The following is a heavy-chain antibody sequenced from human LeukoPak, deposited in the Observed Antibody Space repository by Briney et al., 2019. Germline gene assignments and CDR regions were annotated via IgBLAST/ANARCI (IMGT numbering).Heavy chain of an antibody. CDR3: ARDSGDGYKRSPIDY. Sequence: ASVKVSCKASGGTFSSYAISWVRQAPGQGLEWMGGIIPIFGTANYAQRFQGRVTITTDESTSTAYMELSSLRSEDTAVYYCARDSGDGYKRSPIDYWGQGTLVTVSS. V-gene: IGHV1-69*05. J-gene: IGHJ4*02. CDR2: IIPIFGTA. D-gene: IGHD5-24*01. CDR1: GGTFSSYA.